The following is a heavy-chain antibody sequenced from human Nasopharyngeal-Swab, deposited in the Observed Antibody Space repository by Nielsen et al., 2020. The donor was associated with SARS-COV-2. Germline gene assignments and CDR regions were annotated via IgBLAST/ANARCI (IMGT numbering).Heavy chain of an antibody. J-gene: IGHJ4*02. Sequence: SETLSLTCTVSGGSMSGYYWTWIRQPPGKGLEWIGYIYYTGSTNYNPSLKSRVTISVDTSKNQFSLKLSSVTAADTAVYYCARDLSSSWPNFDYWGQGTLVTVSS. V-gene: IGHV4-59*12. CDR1: GGSMSGYY. CDR2: IYYTGST. CDR3: ARDLSSSWPNFDY. D-gene: IGHD6-13*01.